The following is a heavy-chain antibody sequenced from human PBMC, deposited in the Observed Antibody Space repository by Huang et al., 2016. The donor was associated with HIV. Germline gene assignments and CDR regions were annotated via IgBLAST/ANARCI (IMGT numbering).Heavy chain of an antibody. CDR2: ISAASGDT. D-gene: IGHD3-22*01. CDR1: GYTFTSYG. CDR3: ARDPKYHRIGYYRQRRGIDI. V-gene: IGHV1-18*01. J-gene: IGHJ3*02. Sequence: QIQLMQSGPELKQPGASVKVSCKASGYTFTSYGIPWGRQAPGQGPGGMGWISAASGDTEYAQKCQGRVTLTTDTSTNIAYMELRSLRSDDTAKYYCARDPKYHRIGYYRQRRGIDIWGQGTMVIVSS.